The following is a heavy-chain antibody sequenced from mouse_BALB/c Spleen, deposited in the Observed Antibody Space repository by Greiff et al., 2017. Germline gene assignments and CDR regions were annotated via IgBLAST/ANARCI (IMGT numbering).Heavy chain of an antibody. Sequence: QVQLQQPGAELVKPGASVKMSCKASGYTFTSYNMHWVKQTPGQGLEWIGAIYPGNGDTSYNQKFKGKATLTADKSSSTAYMQLSSLTSEDSAVYYCARGYDDYFDYWGQGTTLTVSS. V-gene: IGHV1-12*01. CDR1: GYTFTSYN. CDR3: ARGYDDYFDY. D-gene: IGHD2-14*01. CDR2: IYPGNGDT. J-gene: IGHJ2*01.